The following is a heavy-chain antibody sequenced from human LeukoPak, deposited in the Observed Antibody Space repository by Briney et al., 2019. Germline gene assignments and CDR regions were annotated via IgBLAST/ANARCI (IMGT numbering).Heavy chain of an antibody. CDR1: GGSISSYY. CDR2: IYYSGST. V-gene: IGHV4-59*01. D-gene: IGHD3-10*01. Sequence: PSETLSLTCTVSGGSISSYYWSWIRQPPGKGLEWIGYIYYSGSTNYNPSLKSRVTISVDTSKNQFSLKLSSVTAADTAVYYCARYITMVRGVHYYGMDVWGKGTTVTVSS. CDR3: ARYITMVRGVHYYGMDV. J-gene: IGHJ6*04.